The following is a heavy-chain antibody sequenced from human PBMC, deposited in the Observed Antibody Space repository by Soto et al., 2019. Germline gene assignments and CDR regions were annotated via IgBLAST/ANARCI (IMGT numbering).Heavy chain of an antibody. J-gene: IGHJ5*02. Sequence: GESLKISCTGVGYSFTNYWVGWVRQRPGKGLEWVGIIYPGDSETRYSPSLEGQVTISVDKSITTAYLQWSSLKASDTAMYYCARGYCTTTICDPWFDPWGQGTLVTVSS. V-gene: IGHV5-51*01. CDR2: IYPGDSET. CDR3: ARGYCTTTICDPWFDP. CDR1: GYSFTNYW. D-gene: IGHD2-2*01.